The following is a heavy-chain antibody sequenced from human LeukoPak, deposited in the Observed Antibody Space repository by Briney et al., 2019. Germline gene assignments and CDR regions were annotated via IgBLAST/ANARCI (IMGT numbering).Heavy chain of an antibody. J-gene: IGHJ4*02. CDR1: GYTFTSYY. CDR3: ARGEVYDILTGYYLPDY. CDR2: INPSGGST. Sequence: ASVKVSCKASGYTFTSYYMHWVRQAPGQGLEWMGIINPSGGSTSYAQKFQGSVTMTRDTSTSTVYMELSSLRSEDTAVYYCARGEVYDILTGYYLPDYWGQGTLVTVSS. V-gene: IGHV1-46*01. D-gene: IGHD3-9*01.